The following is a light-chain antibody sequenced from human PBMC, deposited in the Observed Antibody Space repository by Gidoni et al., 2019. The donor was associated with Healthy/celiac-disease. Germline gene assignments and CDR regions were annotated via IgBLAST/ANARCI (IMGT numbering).Light chain of an antibody. V-gene: IGKV2-28*01. CDR3: MQALQTPRT. CDR1: QSLLHSNGYNY. J-gene: IGKJ1*01. Sequence: DIVMTQSPLSLPVTPGGPASSSCRSSQSLLHSNGYNYLDWYLQKPGQSPQLLIYLGSNRASGVPDRFSGSGSGTDFTLKISRVEAEDVGVYYCMQALQTPRTFGQGTKVEIK. CDR2: LGS.